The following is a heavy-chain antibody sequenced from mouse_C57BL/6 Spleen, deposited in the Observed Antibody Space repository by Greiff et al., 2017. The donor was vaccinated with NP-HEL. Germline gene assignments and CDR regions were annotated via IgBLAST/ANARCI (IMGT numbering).Heavy chain of an antibody. V-gene: IGHV1-26*01. Sequence: EVQLQQSGPELVKPGASVKISCKASGYTFTDYYMNWVKQSHGKSLEWIGDINPNNGGTSYNQKFKGKATLTVDKSSSTAYMELRSLTSEDSAVYYCASNYGNYVYYAMDYWGQGTSVTVSS. CDR1: GYTFTDYY. D-gene: IGHD2-1*01. CDR2: INPNNGGT. J-gene: IGHJ4*01. CDR3: ASNYGNYVYYAMDY.